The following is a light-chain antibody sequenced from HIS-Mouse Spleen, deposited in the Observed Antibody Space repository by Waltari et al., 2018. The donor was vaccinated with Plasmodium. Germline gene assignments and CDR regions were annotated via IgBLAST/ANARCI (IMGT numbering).Light chain of an antibody. Sequence: SYELTQPPSVSVSPGQTASITCSGAKLGDKYACWYQQKPGQSPVLVIYQDSKRPSGIPERFSGSNSGNTATLIISGTQAMDEADYYCQAWDSSTWVFGGGTKLTVL. V-gene: IGLV3-1*01. CDR3: QAWDSSTWV. CDR2: QDS. CDR1: KLGDKY. J-gene: IGLJ3*02.